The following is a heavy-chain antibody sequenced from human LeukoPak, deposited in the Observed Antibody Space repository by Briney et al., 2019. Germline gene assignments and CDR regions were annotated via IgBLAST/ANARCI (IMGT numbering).Heavy chain of an antibody. J-gene: IGHJ4*02. CDR2: IYYSGST. CDR3: ARETGEDSSGYYSYFDY. V-gene: IGHV4-59*01. CDR1: GGSISSYY. Sequence: SETLSLTCTVSGGSISSYYWSWLRQPPGKGLEWLGYIYYSGSTNYNPSLKSRVTISVDTSKNQFSLKLSSVTAADTAVYYCARETGEDSSGYYSYFDYWGQGTLVTVSS. D-gene: IGHD3-22*01.